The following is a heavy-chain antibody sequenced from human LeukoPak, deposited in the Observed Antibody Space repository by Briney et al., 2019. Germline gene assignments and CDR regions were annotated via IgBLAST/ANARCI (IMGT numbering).Heavy chain of an antibody. CDR2: ISGSGGST. J-gene: IGHJ4*02. CDR1: GFTFSSYA. CDR3: TRDGYNWGLDY. Sequence: GGSLRLSCAASGFTFSSYAMSWVRQAPGKGLEWVSAISGSGGSTYYADSVRGRFTISRDNANNSLYLQMNSLRAEDTALYYCTRDGYNWGLDYWGQGALVTVSS. D-gene: IGHD5-24*01. V-gene: IGHV3-23*01.